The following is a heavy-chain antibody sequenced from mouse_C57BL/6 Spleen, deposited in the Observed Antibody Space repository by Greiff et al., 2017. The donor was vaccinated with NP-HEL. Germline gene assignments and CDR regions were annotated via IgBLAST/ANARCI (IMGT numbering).Heavy chain of an antibody. Sequence: VQLQQSGAELVRPGAPVTLSCKASGYTFTDYEMHWVKQTPVHGLEWIGAIDPETGGTAYNQKFKGKAILTADKSSSTAYMELRSLTSEDSAVYYCTRRVYGWFAYWGQGALVTVSA. J-gene: IGHJ3*01. V-gene: IGHV1-15*01. D-gene: IGHD1-1*01. CDR1: GYTFTDYE. CDR2: IDPETGGT. CDR3: TRRVYGWFAY.